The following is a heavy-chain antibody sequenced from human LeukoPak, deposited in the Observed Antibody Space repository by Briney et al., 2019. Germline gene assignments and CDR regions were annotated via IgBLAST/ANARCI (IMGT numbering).Heavy chain of an antibody. Sequence: RASVKVSCKASGYTFTNYYMHWVRQAPGQGLEWMGIIDPSGDSTIYAQKFLGRVTMTRDMSTSTVDMELSSLRSEDTAVYYCARGGFGITIALAGTGDYWGQGTLVIVSS. CDR2: IDPSGDST. CDR3: ARGGFGITIALAGTGDY. J-gene: IGHJ4*02. CDR1: GYTFTNYY. V-gene: IGHV1-46*01. D-gene: IGHD6-19*01.